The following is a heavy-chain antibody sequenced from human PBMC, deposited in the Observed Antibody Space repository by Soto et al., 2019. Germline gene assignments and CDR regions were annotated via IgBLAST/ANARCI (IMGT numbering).Heavy chain of an antibody. CDR3: ARAGEKRNYDWFDP. J-gene: IGHJ5*02. CDR2: ISYDGSNK. Sequence: GGSLRLSCAASGFTFSSYAMHWVRQAPGKGLEWVAVISYDGSNKYYADSVKGRFTISRDNSKNTLYLQMNSLRAEDTAVYYCARAGEKRNYDWFDPWGRGTLVTVSS. V-gene: IGHV3-30-3*01. D-gene: IGHD1-7*01. CDR1: GFTFSSYA.